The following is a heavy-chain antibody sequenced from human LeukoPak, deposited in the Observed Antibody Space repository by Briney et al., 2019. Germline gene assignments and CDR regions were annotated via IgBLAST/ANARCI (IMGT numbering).Heavy chain of an antibody. CDR1: GGSITTYY. CDR2: IHYSGGT. CDR3: ARNVGTAVTRGRYFDT. V-gene: IGHV4-59*01. D-gene: IGHD4-17*01. J-gene: IGHJ4*02. Sequence: SETLSLTCTVSGGSITTYYWSWIRQPPGKGLEWIGYIHYSGGTNYNPSLKSRVTISLDTSKNQFSLNLSSVAAADTAVYYCARNVGTAVTRGRYFDTWGQGTLVPVSS.